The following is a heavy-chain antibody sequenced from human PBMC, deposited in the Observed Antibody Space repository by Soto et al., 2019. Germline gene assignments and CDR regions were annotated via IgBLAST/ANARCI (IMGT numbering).Heavy chain of an antibody. CDR1: GVSISSNHY. Sequence: QVLLQESGPGLVQPSCTLSLSCVVSGVSISSNHYWGWVRQHPGKGLEWLGDISNIGRVNYNPSRKGRVTISMDKSQNQFAFKVNSVTDADTAVYYCARRFGWYEIDSWGQGTLVIVSS. D-gene: IGHD6-19*01. J-gene: IGHJ4*02. CDR3: ARRFGWYEIDS. V-gene: IGHV4-4*02. CDR2: ISNIGRV.